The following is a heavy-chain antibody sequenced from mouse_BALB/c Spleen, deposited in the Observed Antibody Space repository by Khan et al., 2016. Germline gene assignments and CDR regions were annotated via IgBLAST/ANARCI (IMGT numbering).Heavy chain of an antibody. CDR2: INPSTGYT. D-gene: IGHD4-1*01. V-gene: IGHV1-7*01. Sequence: QVQLQQPGAELAKPGASVKMSCKASGYTFTSYWMHWVKQRPGQGLEWIGYINPSTGYTEYNQKFKDKATLTADKSSSTAYMQLSSLTSEDSAVXYCASRTVYYFDYWGQGTTLTVSS. CDR1: GYTFTSYW. J-gene: IGHJ2*01. CDR3: ASRTVYYFDY.